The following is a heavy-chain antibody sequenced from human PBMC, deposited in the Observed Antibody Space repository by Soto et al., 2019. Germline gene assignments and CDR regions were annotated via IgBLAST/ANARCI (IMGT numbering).Heavy chain of an antibody. Sequence: PGGSLRLSCAASGFAFSSYWMSWVRQAPGKGLEWVANIKEGGGGTYYIDSVKGRFTISRDNAKNSLYLQMNSLRAEDTAVYYCWEVVIISPYNYYGMDVWGQGTTVTVSS. CDR3: WEVVIISPYNYYGMDV. D-gene: IGHD3-3*01. CDR1: GFAFSSYW. CDR2: IKEGGGGT. V-gene: IGHV3-7*03. J-gene: IGHJ6*02.